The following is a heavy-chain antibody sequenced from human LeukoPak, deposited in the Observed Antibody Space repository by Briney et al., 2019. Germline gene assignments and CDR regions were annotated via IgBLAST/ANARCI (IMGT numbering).Heavy chain of an antibody. V-gene: IGHV1-8*01. J-gene: IGHJ5*02. CDR2: MNPNSGNT. CDR1: GYTFTSYD. CDR3: ARARSSWYGWFDP. Sequence: ASVKVSCKASGYTFTSYDINWVRQATGQGLEWMGWMNPNSGNTGYAQKFQGRVTMTRNTSISTAYMELSSLRSEDTAVYYCARARSSWYGWFDPWGQGTLVTVS. D-gene: IGHD6-13*01.